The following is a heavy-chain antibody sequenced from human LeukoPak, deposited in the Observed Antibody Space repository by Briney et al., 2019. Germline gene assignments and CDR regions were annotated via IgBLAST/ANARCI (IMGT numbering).Heavy chain of an antibody. V-gene: IGHV3-23*01. CDR2: ISGSGGST. CDR3: ARDTAYYDSSGYPDY. D-gene: IGHD3-22*01. Sequence: GGSLRLSCAASGFTFSSYAMSWVRQAPGKGLEWVSAISGSGGSTYYADSVKGRFTISRDNAKNSLYLQMNSLRAEDTAVYYCARDTAYYDSSGYPDYWGQGTLVTVSS. CDR1: GFTFSSYA. J-gene: IGHJ4*02.